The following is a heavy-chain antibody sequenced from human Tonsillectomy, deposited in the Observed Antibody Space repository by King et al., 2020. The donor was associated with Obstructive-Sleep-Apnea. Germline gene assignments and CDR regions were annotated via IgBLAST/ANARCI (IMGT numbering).Heavy chain of an antibody. CDR1: GYSFPNYW. Sequence: VQLVESGAEVKKPGECLKISCQGSGYSFPNYWIGWVRQMPGKGPEWMGIIYPGDSDTRYSPSFQGQVTNSTDKSISTAYLQWSSLRAPDTPLYYCARLDGSYGGPFVIWGQGTMVTVSS. CDR2: IYPGDSDT. J-gene: IGHJ3*02. D-gene: IGHD1-26*01. V-gene: IGHV5-51*01. CDR3: ARLDGSYGGPFVI.